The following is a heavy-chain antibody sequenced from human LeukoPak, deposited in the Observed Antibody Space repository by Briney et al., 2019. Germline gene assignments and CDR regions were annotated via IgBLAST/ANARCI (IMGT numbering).Heavy chain of an antibody. J-gene: IGHJ4*02. D-gene: IGHD2-21*02. Sequence: SQTLSLTCAISGDSVSSNSAAWNWIRQSPSRGLEWLGRTYYRSKWCNDYAISVKSRIAITPDTSKNQFSLQLNSVTPEDTAVYYCARDILRWCLLSEFDYWGQGTLVTVSS. CDR3: ARDILRWCLLSEFDY. CDR2: TYYRSKWCN. V-gene: IGHV6-1*01. CDR1: GDSVSSNSAA.